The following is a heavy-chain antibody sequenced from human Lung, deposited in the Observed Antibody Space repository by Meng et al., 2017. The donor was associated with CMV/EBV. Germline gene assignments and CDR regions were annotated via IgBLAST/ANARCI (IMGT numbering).Heavy chain of an antibody. V-gene: IGHV3-30*18. CDR1: FTLRSYC. Sequence: FTLRSYCMHWVRQAPGKGLEWVAVMSHDGGNKHYADSVKGRFTISRDNSVNTLHLQMNSLRAEDTAVYFCAKDPTRCTNGVCPYYFDSWGQGTLVTVSS. D-gene: IGHD2-8*01. CDR3: AKDPTRCTNGVCPYYFDS. J-gene: IGHJ4*02. CDR2: MSHDGGNK.